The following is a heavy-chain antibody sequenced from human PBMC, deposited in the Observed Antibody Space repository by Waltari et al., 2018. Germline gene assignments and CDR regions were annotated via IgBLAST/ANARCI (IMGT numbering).Heavy chain of an antibody. CDR2: ISNSWSTV. Sequence: EVQVVESGGGLVQPGGSLRLSCAASGFTFSNYEMNWVRQAPGKGLEWVSYISNSWSTVYYADSVKGRFTISRDNAKNSLYLEMNSLRAEDTAVYYCARPSTEYYYYYYYMDVWGKGTTVTVS. CDR3: ARPSTEYYYYYYYMDV. J-gene: IGHJ6*03. V-gene: IGHV3-48*03. CDR1: GFTFSNYE.